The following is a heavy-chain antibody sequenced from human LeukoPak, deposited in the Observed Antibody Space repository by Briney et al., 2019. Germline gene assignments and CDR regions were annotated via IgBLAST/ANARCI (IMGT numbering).Heavy chain of an antibody. V-gene: IGHV3-30-3*01. CDR2: ISYDGSNK. CDR3: ARDSSGYDYYFDS. J-gene: IGHJ4*02. Sequence: GRSLRLSCAASGFTFSIYAMHWVRQAPGKGLEWVAVISYDGSNKYYADSVKGRFTISRDNSKNTLYLQMNSLRAEDTAVYYCARDSSGYDYYFDSWGQGTLVTVSS. CDR1: GFTFSIYA. D-gene: IGHD5-12*01.